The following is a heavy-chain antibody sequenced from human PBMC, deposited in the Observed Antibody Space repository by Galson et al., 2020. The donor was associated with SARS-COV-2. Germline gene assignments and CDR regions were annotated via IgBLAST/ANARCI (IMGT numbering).Heavy chain of an antibody. CDR1: GYTLTELT. D-gene: IGHD6-19*01. CDR3: ATDFAAVAGTSLPY. V-gene: IGHV1-24*01. Sequence: ASVKVSCKVSGYTLTELTMHWVRQAPGKGLEWMGGFDPEDGETIYAQKFQGRVTMTEDTSTDTAYMELSSLRSEDTAVYYCATDFAAVAGTSLPYWGQGTLVTVSS. CDR2: FDPEDGET. J-gene: IGHJ4*02.